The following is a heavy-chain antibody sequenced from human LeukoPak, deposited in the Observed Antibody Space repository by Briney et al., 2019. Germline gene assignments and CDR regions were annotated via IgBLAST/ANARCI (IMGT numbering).Heavy chain of an antibody. CDR2: ISAYNGNT. CDR3: VRDEGSSSQPFDY. J-gene: IGHJ4*02. D-gene: IGHD6-6*01. Sequence: ASVKVSCKASGYTFTSYGISWVRQAPGQGLEWMGWISAYNGNTNYVRKVQGRVTMTTDTSTSTAYMELRSLRSDDTAVYCCVRDEGSSSQPFDYWGQGTLVTVSS. V-gene: IGHV1-18*01. CDR1: GYTFTSYG.